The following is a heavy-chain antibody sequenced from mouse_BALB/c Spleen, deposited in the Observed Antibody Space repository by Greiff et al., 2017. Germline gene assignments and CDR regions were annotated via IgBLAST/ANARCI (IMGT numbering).Heavy chain of an antibody. D-gene: IGHD2-2*01. Sequence: EVMLVESGPSLVKPSQTLSLTCSVTGDSITSGYWNWIRKFPGNKLEYMGYISYSGSTYYNPSLKSRISITRDTSKNQYYLQLNSVTTEDTATYYCAREAERLRRGFAYWGQGTLVTVSA. CDR3: AREAERLRRGFAY. J-gene: IGHJ3*01. CDR1: GDSITSGY. V-gene: IGHV3-8*02. CDR2: ISYSGST.